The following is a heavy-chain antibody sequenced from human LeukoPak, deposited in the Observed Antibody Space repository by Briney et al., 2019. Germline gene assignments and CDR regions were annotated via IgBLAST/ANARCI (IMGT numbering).Heavy chain of an antibody. CDR3: AMDTVVTLSLPYYHMDV. CDR1: GGTFSSYA. J-gene: IGHJ6*03. CDR2: IIPIFGTA. D-gene: IGHD4-23*01. V-gene: IGHV1-69*05. Sequence: ASVKVSCKASGGTFSSYAISWVRQAPGQGLEWMGGIIPIFGTANYAQKFQGRVTITTDESTSTAYMELSSLRSEDTAVYYCAMDTVVTLSLPYYHMDVWGKGTTVTVSS.